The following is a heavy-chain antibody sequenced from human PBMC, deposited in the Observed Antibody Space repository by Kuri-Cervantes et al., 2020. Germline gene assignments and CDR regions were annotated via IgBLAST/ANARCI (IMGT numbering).Heavy chain of an antibody. V-gene: IGHV1-18*01. CDR2: ISAFNGNT. J-gene: IGHJ4*02. CDR1: GFTFTSSA. CDR3: ARGPLGSGWYKPDY. Sequence: ASVKVSCKASGFTFTSSAVQWVRQARGQRLEWMGWISAFNGNTDYAQELQGRVTMTTDTSTSTAYMELRSLRSDDTAVYYCARGPLGSGWYKPDYWGQGTLVTVSS. D-gene: IGHD6-19*01.